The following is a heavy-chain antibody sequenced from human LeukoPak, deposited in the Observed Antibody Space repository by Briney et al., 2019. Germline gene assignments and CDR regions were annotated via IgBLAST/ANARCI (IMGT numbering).Heavy chain of an antibody. CDR2: IRYDGSNK. D-gene: IGHD1-26*01. CDR3: ARLRSEGGWFVDY. CDR1: GFTFSTYG. V-gene: IGHV3-30*02. J-gene: IGHJ4*02. Sequence: PGGSLRLSCAASGFTFSTYGMNWVRQAPGKGLEWVAFIRYDGSNKYYPDSVKGRFTISRDNSKNTLYLQMNSLRAEDTAVYYCARLRSEGGWFVDYWGQGTLVTVSS.